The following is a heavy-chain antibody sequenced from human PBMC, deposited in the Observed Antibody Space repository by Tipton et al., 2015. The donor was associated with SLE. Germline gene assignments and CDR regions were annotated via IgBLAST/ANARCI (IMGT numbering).Heavy chain of an antibody. J-gene: IGHJ4*02. CDR3: ARHRGYFTVSDYIDY. CDR2: ISYSGST. D-gene: IGHD2-8*01. V-gene: IGHV4-59*08. Sequence: LRLSCTVSGGSINNYYWTWIRQPPGKGLEWIGYISYSGSTNYNPSLKSRLTISVDTSKNQFSLKMTSVTAADTAVYYCARHRGYFTVSDYIDYWGQGTLVTVSS. CDR1: GGSINNYY.